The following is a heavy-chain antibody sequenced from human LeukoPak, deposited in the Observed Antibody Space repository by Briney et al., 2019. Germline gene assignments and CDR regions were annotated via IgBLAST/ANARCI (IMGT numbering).Heavy chain of an antibody. CDR1: GGSISSSSYY. CDR2: IYYSGST. CDR3: ARRGEGTSMSRFDY. J-gene: IGHJ4*02. V-gene: IGHV4-39*01. Sequence: SETLSLTCTVSGGSISSSSYYWGWIRQPPGKGLEWIGSIYYSGSTYYNPSLKSRVTISVDTSKKQFPLKLSSVTAADTAVYYCARRGEGTSMSRFDYWGQGTLVTVSS. D-gene: IGHD3-22*01.